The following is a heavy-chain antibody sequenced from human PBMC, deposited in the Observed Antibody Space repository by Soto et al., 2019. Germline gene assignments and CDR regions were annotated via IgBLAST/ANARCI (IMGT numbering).Heavy chain of an antibody. CDR1: GFTFSSFA. D-gene: IGHD3-3*01. Sequence: GGSLRLSCAASGFTFSSFAIIWVRQAPGKGLEWVSGIGNTGGSTYYPDSVKGRFIVSRDNSKNTLYLQMSSLRAEDTALYYCARGGTGYFTWDYSYALDVWGQGTTVTVS. CDR3: ARGGTGYFTWDYSYALDV. CDR2: IGNTGGST. V-gene: IGHV3-23*01. J-gene: IGHJ6*02.